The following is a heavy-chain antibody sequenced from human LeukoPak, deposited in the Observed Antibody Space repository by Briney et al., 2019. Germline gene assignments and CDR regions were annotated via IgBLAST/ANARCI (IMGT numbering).Heavy chain of an antibody. CDR3: ARCPLTASGGYYYYYYLDV. D-gene: IGHD2-8*01. CDR1: GGSFSGYY. CDR2: INHSGST. J-gene: IGHJ6*03. V-gene: IGHV4-34*01. Sequence: SETLSLTCAVYGGSFSGYYWSWIRQPPGKGLEWIGEINHSGSTNYNPSLKSRVTISVDTSKNQFSLKLSSVTAADTAVYYCARCPLTASGGYYYYYYLDVWGKGTTVTVSS.